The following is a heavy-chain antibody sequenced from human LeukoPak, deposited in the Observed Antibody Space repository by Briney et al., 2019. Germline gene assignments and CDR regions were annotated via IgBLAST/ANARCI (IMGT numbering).Heavy chain of an antibody. CDR1: GFTFSNYE. Sequence: GGSLRLSCAASGFTFSNYEMNWVRQAPGKGLEWLSYISGSAATIYYADSVKGRFTISRDNAKNSLYLQMNSLRADDTAVYYCARSGSHDYWGQGTLVTVSS. V-gene: IGHV3-48*03. CDR3: ARSGSHDY. CDR2: ISGSAATI. J-gene: IGHJ4*02. D-gene: IGHD1-26*01.